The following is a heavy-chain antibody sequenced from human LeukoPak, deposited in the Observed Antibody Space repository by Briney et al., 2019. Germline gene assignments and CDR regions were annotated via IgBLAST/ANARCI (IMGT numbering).Heavy chain of an antibody. CDR3: ARVDKYLRGHFDY. J-gene: IGHJ4*02. CDR2: IYYSGST. D-gene: IGHD3-16*01. V-gene: IGHV4-31*03. Sequence: PSETLSLTCTVSGGSISSGGYYWSRIRQHPGKGLEWIGYIYYSGSTYYNPSLKSRVTISVDTSKNQFSLKLSSVTAADTAVYYCARVDKYLRGHFDYWGQGTLVTVSS. CDR1: GGSISSGGYY.